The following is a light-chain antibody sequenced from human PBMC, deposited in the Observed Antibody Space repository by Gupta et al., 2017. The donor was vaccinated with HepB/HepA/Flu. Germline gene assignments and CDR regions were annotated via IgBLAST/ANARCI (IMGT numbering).Light chain of an antibody. CDR2: AVT. J-gene: IGLJ3*02. V-gene: IGLV2-23*02. Sequence: QSVLTQPASLFGSPGQSITIPCTGTRSDIGSYSLVSWFQPHPGQAPKLIIYAVTKRPSGISHRFSASKSGSTASLTISALQTEDAAHYFCCSFAGSGTVVFGGGTQLTVL. CDR3: CSFAGSGTVV. CDR1: RSDIGSYSL.